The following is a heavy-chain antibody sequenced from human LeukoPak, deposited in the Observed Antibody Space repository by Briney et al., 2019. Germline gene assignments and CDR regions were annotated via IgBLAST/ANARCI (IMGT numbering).Heavy chain of an antibody. CDR1: GYTFTGHY. J-gene: IGHJ4*02. CDR3: ARDDGAMTDY. D-gene: IGHD2-2*01. Sequence: ASVKVSCKASGYTFTGHYMHWVRQAPGQGLEWMGWINPNSGGTNYAQKFQGRVTMTRDTSINTAYMELSRLRSDDTAVYYCARDDGAMTDYWGQGTLVTVSS. V-gene: IGHV1-2*02. CDR2: INPNSGGT.